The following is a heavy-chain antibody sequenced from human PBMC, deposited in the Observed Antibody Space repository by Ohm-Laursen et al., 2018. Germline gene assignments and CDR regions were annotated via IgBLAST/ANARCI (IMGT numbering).Heavy chain of an antibody. CDR2: IGTAGDT. D-gene: IGHD4-23*01. Sequence: GSLRLSCAASGFTFSSYDMHWVRQATGKGLEWVSAIGTAGDTYYLGSVKGRFTISRENAKNSLYLQMNSLRAGDTAVYYCAREAVVDDAFDIWGQGTMVTVSS. CDR3: AREAVVDDAFDI. J-gene: IGHJ3*02. V-gene: IGHV3-13*01. CDR1: GFTFSSYD.